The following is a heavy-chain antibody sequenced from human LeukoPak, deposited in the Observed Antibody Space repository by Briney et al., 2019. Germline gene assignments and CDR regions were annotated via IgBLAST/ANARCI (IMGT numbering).Heavy chain of an antibody. Sequence: GGSLRLSCAASGFTFSSYSMNWVRQAPGKGLEWVSSISSSSSYIYYADSVKGRFTISRDNAKNSLYLQMNSLRAEDTAVYYCARSLLSGENYFDCWGQGTLVTVSS. V-gene: IGHV3-21*01. CDR2: ISSSSSYI. CDR3: ARSLLSGENYFDC. CDR1: GFTFSSYS. J-gene: IGHJ4*02. D-gene: IGHD3-16*01.